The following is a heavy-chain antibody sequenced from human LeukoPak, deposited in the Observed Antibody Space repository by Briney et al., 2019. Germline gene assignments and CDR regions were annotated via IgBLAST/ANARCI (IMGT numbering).Heavy chain of an antibody. Sequence: ASVKVSCKASGGTFSSYAISWVRQAPGQGLEWMGGIIPIFGTANYAQKFQGRVTITTDESTSTAYMEPSSLRSEDTAVYYCAREALGTGTTLDFDYWGQGTLVTVSS. J-gene: IGHJ4*02. CDR3: AREALGTGTTLDFDY. CDR1: GGTFSSYA. CDR2: IIPIFGTA. D-gene: IGHD1-7*01. V-gene: IGHV1-69*05.